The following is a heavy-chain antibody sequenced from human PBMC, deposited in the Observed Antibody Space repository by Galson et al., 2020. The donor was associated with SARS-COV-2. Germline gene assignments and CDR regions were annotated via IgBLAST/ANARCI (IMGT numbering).Heavy chain of an antibody. CDR1: GGSISSGGYY. Sequence: SETLSLTCTVSGGSISSGGYYWSWIRQHPGKGLEWIGYIYYSGSTYYNPSLKSLVTISVDTSKNQFSLKLSSVTAADTAVYYCARVEGLYCSSTSCYENWFDPWGQGTLVTVSS. V-gene: IGHV4-31*01. CDR2: IYYSGST. D-gene: IGHD2-2*01. J-gene: IGHJ5*02. CDR3: ARVEGLYCSSTSCYENWFDP.